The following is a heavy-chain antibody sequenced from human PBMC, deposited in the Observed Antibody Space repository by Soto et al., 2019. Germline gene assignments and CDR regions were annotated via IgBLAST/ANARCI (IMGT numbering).Heavy chain of an antibody. CDR2: IYYSGST. Sequence: SETLSLTCTVSGGSISSGDYYWSWIRQPPGKGLEWIGYIYYSGSTYYNPSLKSRVTISVDTSKNQFSLKLSSVTAADTAVYYCARTQTKDYGGNYPVDYWGQGTLVTVSS. J-gene: IGHJ4*02. D-gene: IGHD4-17*01. CDR3: ARTQTKDYGGNYPVDY. V-gene: IGHV4-30-4*01. CDR1: GGSISSGDYY.